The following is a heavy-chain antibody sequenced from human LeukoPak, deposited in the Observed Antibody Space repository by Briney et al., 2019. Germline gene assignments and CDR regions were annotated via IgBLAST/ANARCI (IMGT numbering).Heavy chain of an antibody. V-gene: IGHV3-33*01. CDR3: ARDGGYCLDY. D-gene: IGHD2-21*01. J-gene: IGHJ4*02. CDR2: IWYDGSYN. CDR1: GFNFSASG. Sequence: PGRSLRLSCAASGFNFSASGMHWVRQSPGKGLEGVALIWYDGSYNYSADSGKGRFPISRDNSKNAVYLQMNSLSPEDPAIYYCARDGGYCLDYWGQGTLVTVSS.